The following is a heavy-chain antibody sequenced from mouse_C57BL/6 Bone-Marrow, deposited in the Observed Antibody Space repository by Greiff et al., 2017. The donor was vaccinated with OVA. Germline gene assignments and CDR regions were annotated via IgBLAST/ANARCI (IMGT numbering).Heavy chain of an antibody. J-gene: IGHJ3*01. CDR3: ARPGDYYGSSSAWFAY. D-gene: IGHD1-1*01. V-gene: IGHV5-17*01. Sequence: EVMLVESGGGLVKPGGSLKLSCAASGFTFSDYGMHWVRQAPEKGLEWVAYISSGSSTIYYADTVKGRFTISRDNAKNTLFLQMTSLRSEDTAMYYCARPGDYYGSSSAWFAYWGQGTLVTVSA. CDR1: GFTFSDYG. CDR2: ISSGSSTI.